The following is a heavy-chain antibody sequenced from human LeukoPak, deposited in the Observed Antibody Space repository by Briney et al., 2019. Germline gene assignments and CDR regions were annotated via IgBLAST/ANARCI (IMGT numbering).Heavy chain of an antibody. J-gene: IGHJ4*02. Sequence: GGSLRLSCAASGFTFSSYAMSWVRQAPGKGLEWVSAISGSGGSTYYADSVKGRFTISRDNSKNTLYMQMNSLRAEDTAVYYCTRSTVQGIVVGSFDYWGQGTLVTVSS. V-gene: IGHV3-23*01. D-gene: IGHD3-22*01. CDR2: ISGSGGST. CDR3: TRSTVQGIVVGSFDY. CDR1: GFTFSSYA.